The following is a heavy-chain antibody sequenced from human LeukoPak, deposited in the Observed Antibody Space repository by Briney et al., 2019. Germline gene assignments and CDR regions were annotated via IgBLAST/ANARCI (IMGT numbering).Heavy chain of an antibody. J-gene: IGHJ4*02. Sequence: PSETLSLTCTVSGGSISSSSYYWGWIRQPPGKGLEWIGSIYHSGNTYYNPSLKSRLTISLDTSKNQFSLKLRSVTVADTAVYYCARVNSRLAYFDYWGQGTLVTVSS. D-gene: IGHD6-25*01. CDR2: IYHSGNT. CDR3: ARVNSRLAYFDY. V-gene: IGHV4-39*07. CDR1: GGSISSSSYY.